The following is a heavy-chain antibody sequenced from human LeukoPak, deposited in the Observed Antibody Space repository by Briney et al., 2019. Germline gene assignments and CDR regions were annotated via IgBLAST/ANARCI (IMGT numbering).Heavy chain of an antibody. J-gene: IGHJ4*02. Sequence: GGSLRLSCAASGFTFSSYSMNWVRQAPGKGLEWVSSISSSSSYIYYADSVKGRFTISRDNAKNSLYLQMNSLRAEDTAVYYCARDSYYYDSSGYPGVFDYWGQGTLVTVSS. V-gene: IGHV3-21*01. D-gene: IGHD3-22*01. CDR2: ISSSSSYI. CDR3: ARDSYYYDSSGYPGVFDY. CDR1: GFTFSSYS.